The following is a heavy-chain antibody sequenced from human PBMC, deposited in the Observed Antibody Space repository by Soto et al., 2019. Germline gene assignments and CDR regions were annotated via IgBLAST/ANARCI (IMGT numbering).Heavy chain of an antibody. CDR3: ARAPVAGTYFDS. Sequence: QVQLVQSGAEVKKPGASVKVSCKASGYTFTSYGISWVRQAPGQGLEWMGWINDYNGNTNYAQKLQGSVTMTTDTSTSRASVELRSLRSDETAVFYSARAPVAGTYFDSWGHGTVVTVSS. CDR1: GYTFTSYG. J-gene: IGHJ4*01. CDR2: INDYNGNT. D-gene: IGHD6-19*01. V-gene: IGHV1-18*01.